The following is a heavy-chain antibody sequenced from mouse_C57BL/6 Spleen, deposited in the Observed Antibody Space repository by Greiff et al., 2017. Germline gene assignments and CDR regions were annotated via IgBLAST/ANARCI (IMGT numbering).Heavy chain of an antibody. J-gene: IGHJ2*01. CDR3: ARRDYGSSLYYFDY. V-gene: IGHV1-59*01. CDR2: IDPSASYT. CDR1: GYTFTSYW. Sequence: VQLQQPGAELVRPGTSVKLSCKASGYTFTSYWMHWVKQRPGQGLEWIGVIDPSASYTNYNQKFKGKATLTVDTSSSTAYMQLSSLTSEDSAVYYCARRDYGSSLYYFDYWGQGTTLTVSS. D-gene: IGHD1-1*01.